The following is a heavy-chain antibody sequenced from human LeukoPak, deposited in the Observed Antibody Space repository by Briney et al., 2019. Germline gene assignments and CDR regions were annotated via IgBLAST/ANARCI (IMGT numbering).Heavy chain of an antibody. D-gene: IGHD3-3*01. CDR3: ARGSRLGVVERDAFDI. CDR2: LKQDGSET. J-gene: IGHJ3*02. Sequence: GGSLRLSCVGSEFIFSNYWMSWVRQAPGEGLEWVANLKQDGSETYSVDSVKGRFTISRDNAKNSLYLQMNSLRAEDTAVYYCARGSRLGVVERDAFDIWGQGTMVTVSS. CDR1: EFIFSNYW. V-gene: IGHV3-7*01.